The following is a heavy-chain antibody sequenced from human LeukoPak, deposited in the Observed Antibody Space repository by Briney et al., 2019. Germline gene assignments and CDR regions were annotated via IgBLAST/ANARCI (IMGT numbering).Heavy chain of an antibody. CDR3: ARDLYYYDRSGHYSDY. J-gene: IGHJ4*02. CDR1: GGSKSSYY. CDR2: IYYSGST. D-gene: IGHD3-22*01. Sequence: SETLSLTCTLSGGSKSSYYWSWVRQPPGKGLEWIGYIYYSGSTNYNPSLKSRVTISVDTSKNQFSLKLSSVTAADTAVYYCARDLYYYDRSGHYSDYWGQGTLVTVSS. V-gene: IGHV4-59*01.